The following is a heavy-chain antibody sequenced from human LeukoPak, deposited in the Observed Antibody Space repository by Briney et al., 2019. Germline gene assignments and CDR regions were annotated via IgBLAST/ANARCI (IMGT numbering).Heavy chain of an antibody. V-gene: IGHV4-34*01. D-gene: IGHD3-3*01. CDR3: ARGPLITIFGVVSFDY. Sequence: SETLSLTCAVYGGSFSGYYWSWIRQPPGKGLEWIGEINHSGSTNYNPSLKSRVTISVDTSKNQFSLKLSSVTAADTAVYYCARGPLITIFGVVSFDYWGQGTLVTVSS. CDR2: INHSGST. CDR1: GGSFSGYY. J-gene: IGHJ4*02.